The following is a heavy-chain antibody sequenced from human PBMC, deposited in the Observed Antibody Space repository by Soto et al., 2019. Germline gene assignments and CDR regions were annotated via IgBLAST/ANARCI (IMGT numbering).Heavy chain of an antibody. V-gene: IGHV3-9*01. J-gene: IGHJ3*02. CDR3: AKRFDGSEHAFDI. D-gene: IGHD3-10*01. Sequence: EVQLVESGGGLVQPGRSLRLSCAASGFTFDDYAMHWVRQAPGKGLEWVSGISWNSGSIGYADSVKGRFTISRDNAKNSLYLQMNSLRAEDTALYYCAKRFDGSEHAFDIWGQGTMVTVSS. CDR1: GFTFDDYA. CDR2: ISWNSGSI.